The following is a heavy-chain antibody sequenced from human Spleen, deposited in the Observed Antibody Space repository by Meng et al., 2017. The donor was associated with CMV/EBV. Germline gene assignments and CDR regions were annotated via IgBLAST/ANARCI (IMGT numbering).Heavy chain of an antibody. V-gene: IGHV4-39*07. CDR1: GGSISSSCDH. Sequence: QLQRRESGPGLGKPSAPLSLSCTVSGGSISSSCDHWGWTRQRPGIGLMWIRSIYYSSSTYDNPSLKSGVTISEDTSKNQCSLKLSSVTAADTAVYCCARVPRPVSFDYWGQGTLVTVSS. D-gene: IGHD6-25*01. J-gene: IGHJ4*02. CDR2: IYYSSST. CDR3: ARVPRPVSFDY.